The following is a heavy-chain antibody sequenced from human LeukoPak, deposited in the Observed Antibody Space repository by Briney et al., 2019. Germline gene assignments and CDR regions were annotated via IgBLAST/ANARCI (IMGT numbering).Heavy chain of an antibody. Sequence: GGSLRLSCAASGFTFSSYSMSWVRQAPGKGLEWVSCISTASYIYYADSVKGRFTISRDNAKNSLYLQMNSLTAEDTAVYYCARDPVDYYGSGRPDYWGQGTLVTVSS. D-gene: IGHD3-10*01. CDR3: ARDPVDYYGSGRPDY. J-gene: IGHJ4*02. CDR1: GFTFSSYS. V-gene: IGHV3-21*01. CDR2: ISTASYI.